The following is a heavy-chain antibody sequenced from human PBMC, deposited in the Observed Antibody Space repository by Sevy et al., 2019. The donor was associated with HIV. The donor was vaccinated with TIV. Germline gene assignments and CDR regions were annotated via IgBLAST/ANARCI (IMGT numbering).Heavy chain of an antibody. CDR1: GFTFSSYV. D-gene: IGHD1-26*01. V-gene: IGHV3-30*04. CDR2: IWDDGSDK. CDR3: ARDLVGATSD. Sequence: GGSLRLSCAASGFTFSSYVMHWVRQAPGKGLEWVALIWDDGSDKYYADSVKGRFTISGDNSKNMLYLQMNSLRPEDTAVYYCARDLVGATSDWGQGTLVTVSS. J-gene: IGHJ4*02.